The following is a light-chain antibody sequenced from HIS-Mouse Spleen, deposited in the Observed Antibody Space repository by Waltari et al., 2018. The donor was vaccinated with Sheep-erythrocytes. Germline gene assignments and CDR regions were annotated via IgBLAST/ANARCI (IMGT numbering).Light chain of an antibody. CDR3: YSTDSSGNHRV. Sequence: SYELTQPPSVSVSPGQTARITCSGDALPKKYAYWYQQKAGQAPLLGIYEDRKRPSGIPERFSGSSSGTMATLTISGAQVEDEADYYCYSTDSSGNHRVFGTGTKVTVL. J-gene: IGLJ1*01. V-gene: IGLV3-10*01. CDR1: ALPKKY. CDR2: EDR.